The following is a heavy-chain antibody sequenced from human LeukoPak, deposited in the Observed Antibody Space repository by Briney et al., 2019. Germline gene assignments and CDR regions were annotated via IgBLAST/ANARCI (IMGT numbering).Heavy chain of an antibody. CDR3: ARVQASGYSYGYTFDY. CDR2: IIPIFGTA. CDR1: GGTFSSYA. J-gene: IGHJ4*02. D-gene: IGHD5-18*01. Sequence: GASVTVSCTASGGTFSSYAISWVRQAPGQGLEWMGGIIPIFGTANYAQKFQGRVTITADESTSTAYVELSSLRSEDTAVYYCARVQASGYSYGYTFDYWGQGTLVTVSS. V-gene: IGHV1-69*13.